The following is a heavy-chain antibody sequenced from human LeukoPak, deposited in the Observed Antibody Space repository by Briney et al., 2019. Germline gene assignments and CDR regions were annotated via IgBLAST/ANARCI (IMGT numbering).Heavy chain of an antibody. V-gene: IGHV1-69*13. CDR2: IIPIFGTA. J-gene: IGHJ4*02. CDR1: GGTFSSYA. CDR3: ARWLRGWGHFDY. Sequence: GASVKVSCKASGGTFSSYAISWVRQAPGQGLEWMGGIIPIFGTANYAQKFQGRVTITADESTSTAYMELSSLRSEDTAVYYCARWLRGWGHFDYWGQGTLVTVSS. D-gene: IGHD6-19*01.